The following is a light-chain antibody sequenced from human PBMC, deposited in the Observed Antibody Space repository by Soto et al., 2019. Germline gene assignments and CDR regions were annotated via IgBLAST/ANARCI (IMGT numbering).Light chain of an antibody. CDR1: QSISTW. Sequence: DIQMTQSPSTLSASVGDRVTITCRASQSISTWLAWYQQKPGKAPKLLIYKASNLEGGVPSRFSGSGSGTEFNITISSLQPDDFATYYCQQYNTYPLTFGGGTTVETK. V-gene: IGKV1-5*03. CDR2: KAS. J-gene: IGKJ4*01. CDR3: QQYNTYPLT.